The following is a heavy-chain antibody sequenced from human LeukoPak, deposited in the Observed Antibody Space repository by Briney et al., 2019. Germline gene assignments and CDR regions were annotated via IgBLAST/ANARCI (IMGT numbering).Heavy chain of an antibody. CDR1: GYTFAKYA. V-gene: IGHV1-3*01. Sequence: ASVKVSCKASGYTFAKYAMHWVRQAPGQRLEWMGWINAGDGSTRYSQKFHGGVTITRDTSPSTAYMELSSLRSEDTAVYYCARSILVVPVASHLNYGVDVWGQGTTVTVSS. D-gene: IGHD2-2*01. CDR3: ARSILVVPVASHLNYGVDV. J-gene: IGHJ6*02. CDR2: INAGDGST.